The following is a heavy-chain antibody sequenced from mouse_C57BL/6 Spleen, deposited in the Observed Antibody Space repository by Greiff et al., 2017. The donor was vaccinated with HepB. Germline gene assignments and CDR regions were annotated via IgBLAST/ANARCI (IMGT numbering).Heavy chain of an antibody. CDR1: GYSITSGYY. Sequence: EVKLEESGPGLVKPSQSLSLTCSVTGYSITSGYYWNWIRQFPGNKLEWMGYISYDGSNNYNPSLKNRISITRDTSKNQFFLKLNSVTTEDTATYYCARDGGGTSYFDVWGTGTTVTVSS. D-gene: IGHD4-1*01. CDR3: ARDGGGTSYFDV. CDR2: ISYDGSN. V-gene: IGHV3-6*01. J-gene: IGHJ1*03.